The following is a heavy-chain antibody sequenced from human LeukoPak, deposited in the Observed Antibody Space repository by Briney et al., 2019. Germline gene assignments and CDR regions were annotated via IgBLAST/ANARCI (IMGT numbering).Heavy chain of an antibody. CDR1: GYTLTSYD. J-gene: IGHJ4*02. CDR2: MNPNSGNT. V-gene: IGHV1-8*01. Sequence: ASVKVSCKASGYTLTSYDINWARQATGQGLEWMGWMNPNSGNTGYAQKFQGRVTITRNTSISTAYMELSSLRSEDTAVYYCATGWLDFDYWGQGTLVTVSS. CDR3: ATGWLDFDY. D-gene: IGHD3-9*01.